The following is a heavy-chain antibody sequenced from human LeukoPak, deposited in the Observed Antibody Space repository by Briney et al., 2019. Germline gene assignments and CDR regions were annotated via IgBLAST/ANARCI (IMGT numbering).Heavy chain of an antibody. D-gene: IGHD1-7*01. CDR1: GYTITDRY. Sequence: ASVKVSCKASGYTITDRYMHWVRQAPGQGLEWMGWIDPNSGATNYAQKFQGRVSMTRDTSINTAYMQLSSLTSDDTAIYYCARAIHWTYDSWGQGTLVTVSS. CDR2: IDPNSGAT. CDR3: ARAIHWTYDS. J-gene: IGHJ4*02. V-gene: IGHV1-2*02.